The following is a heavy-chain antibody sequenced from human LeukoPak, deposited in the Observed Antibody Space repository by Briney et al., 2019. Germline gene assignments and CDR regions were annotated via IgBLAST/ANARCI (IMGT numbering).Heavy chain of an antibody. CDR1: GGSISSYY. CDR2: IYYSGST. V-gene: IGHV4-59*01. D-gene: IGHD2-8*02. Sequence: PSETLSLTCTVPGGSISSYYWSWIRQPPGKGLEWIGYIYYSGSTNYNPSLKSRVTISVDTSKNQFSLKLSSVTAADTAVYYCARGVLGGYFDYWGQGTLVTVSS. J-gene: IGHJ4*02. CDR3: ARGVLGGYFDY.